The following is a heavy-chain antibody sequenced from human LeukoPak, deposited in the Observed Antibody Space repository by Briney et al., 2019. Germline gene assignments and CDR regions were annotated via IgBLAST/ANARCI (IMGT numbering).Heavy chain of an antibody. Sequence: NSSETLSLTCTVSGYSISSGYYWGWIRQPPGKGLEWIGSIYHSGSTYYNPSLKSRVTISVDTSKNQFSLKLSSVTAADTAVYYCARQGIAADTRIDYWGQGTLVTVSS. J-gene: IGHJ4*02. V-gene: IGHV4-38-2*02. CDR2: IYHSGST. D-gene: IGHD6-13*01. CDR1: GYSISSGYY. CDR3: ARQGIAADTRIDY.